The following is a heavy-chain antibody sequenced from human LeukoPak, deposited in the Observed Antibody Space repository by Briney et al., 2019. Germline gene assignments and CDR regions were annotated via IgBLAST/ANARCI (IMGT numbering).Heavy chain of an antibody. D-gene: IGHD6-13*01. CDR3: ARAYSSTRYYYSSYMDV. J-gene: IGHJ6*03. CDR1: GYTFISYG. Sequence: EASVKVSCKASGYTFISYGITWVRQAPGQGLEWMGWISTYNANTKYAQKLQGRVTMTTDTSTSTAYMELRSLRSDDTAVYYCARAYSSTRYYYSSYMDVWGKGTTVTVSS. CDR2: ISTYNANT. V-gene: IGHV1-18*01.